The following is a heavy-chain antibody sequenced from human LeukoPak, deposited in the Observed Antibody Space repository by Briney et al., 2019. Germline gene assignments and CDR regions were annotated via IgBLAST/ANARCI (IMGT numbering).Heavy chain of an antibody. CDR3: ARAPGTAMPITHFDY. CDR1: GGSISSGGYY. D-gene: IGHD5-18*01. J-gene: IGHJ4*02. CDR2: IYYSGST. V-gene: IGHV4-31*03. Sequence: PSQTLSLTCTVSGGSISSGGYYWCWIRQHPGKGLEWIGYIYYSGSTYYNPSLKSRVTISVDTSKNQFSLKLSSVTAADTAVYYCARAPGTAMPITHFDYSGQGTLVTVSS.